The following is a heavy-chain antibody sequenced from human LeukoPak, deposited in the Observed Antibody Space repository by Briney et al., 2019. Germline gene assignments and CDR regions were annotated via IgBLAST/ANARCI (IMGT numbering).Heavy chain of an antibody. D-gene: IGHD2-15*01. Sequence: GGSLRLSCAASGFTFSSYAMSWVRQAPGKGLEWVSTVTSRRGTHYTDSVQGRFITSRDNSENTFVLEMNSLRAEDTAVYYCAKQLGYCSDGSCYFPYWGQGTLVTVSS. CDR1: GFTFSSYA. V-gene: IGHV3-23*01. J-gene: IGHJ4*02. CDR3: AKQLGYCSDGSCYFPY. CDR2: VTSRRGT.